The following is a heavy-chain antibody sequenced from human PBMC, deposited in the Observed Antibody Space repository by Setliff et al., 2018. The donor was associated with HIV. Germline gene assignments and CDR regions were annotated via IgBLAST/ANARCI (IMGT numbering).Heavy chain of an antibody. CDR1: GGSISSTNYF. CDR3: VNPSGAMGDFDS. Sequence: PSETLSLTCTVSGGSISSTNYFWGWIRQPPGKGLEWIGTIYYHGSTYYNPSLKSRVTISIDTSKNQFSLQLTSVTAADTAVYYCVNPSGAMGDFDSWGQGTQVTVSS. V-gene: IGHV4-39*01. CDR2: IYYHGST. J-gene: IGHJ4*02. D-gene: IGHD3-16*01.